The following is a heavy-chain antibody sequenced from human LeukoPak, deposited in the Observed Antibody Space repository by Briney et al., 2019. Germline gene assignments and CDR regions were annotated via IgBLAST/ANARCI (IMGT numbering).Heavy chain of an antibody. V-gene: IGHV3-21*01. CDR1: GFTFSSYS. J-gene: IGHJ4*02. Sequence: GGSLRLSCAASGFTFSSYSMNWVRQAPGKGLEWVSSISSSSSYIYYADSVKGRFTISRDNAKNSLYLQMNSLRAEDTAVYYCARAIGIVGASRDWGQGTLVTVSS. CDR3: ARAIGIVGASRD. D-gene: IGHD1-26*01. CDR2: ISSSSSYI.